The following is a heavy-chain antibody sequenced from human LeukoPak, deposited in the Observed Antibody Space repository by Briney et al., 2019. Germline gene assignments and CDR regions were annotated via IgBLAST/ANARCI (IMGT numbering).Heavy chain of an antibody. CDR2: ISGSGGST. J-gene: IGHJ4*02. V-gene: IGHV3-23*01. CDR1: GFTFSSYA. D-gene: IGHD2-2*01. CDR3: AKRVVVVPAAPDFDY. Sequence: TGGSLRLSCAASGFTFSSYAMSWVRQAPGKGLEWVSAISGSGGSTYYADSVKGRFTISRDNSKNTLYLQMNSLRAEDTAVYYCAKRVVVVPAAPDFDYWGQGTLVTVSS.